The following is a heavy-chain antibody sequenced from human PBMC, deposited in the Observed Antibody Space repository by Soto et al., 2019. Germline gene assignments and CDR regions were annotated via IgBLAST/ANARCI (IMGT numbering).Heavy chain of an antibody. Sequence: ASVKVSCKASGYTFTGYYMHWVRQAPGQALEWMGWINPNSGGTNYAQKFQGWVTMTRDTSISTAYMELSRLRSDDTAVYYCARGEAGAGGDYLDYWGQGTLVTVSS. J-gene: IGHJ4*02. D-gene: IGHD1-26*01. CDR1: GYTFTGYY. V-gene: IGHV1-2*04. CDR2: INPNSGGT. CDR3: ARGEAGAGGDYLDY.